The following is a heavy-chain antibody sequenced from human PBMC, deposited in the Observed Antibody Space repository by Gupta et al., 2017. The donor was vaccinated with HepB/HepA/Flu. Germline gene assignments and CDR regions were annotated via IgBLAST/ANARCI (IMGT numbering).Heavy chain of an antibody. Sequence: EVQLVESGGGLVQPGGSLRLPCAASGFTFSGDWMTWVRQAPGKGLEWVATIRQEGSAGKYYVDSVKGRFTISRDNAENSLYLQMNSLRVEDTAIYYCANEHYWGQGTLVTVSS. V-gene: IGHV3-7*01. CDR3: ANEHY. CDR1: GFTFSGDW. CDR2: IRQEGSAGK. J-gene: IGHJ4*02.